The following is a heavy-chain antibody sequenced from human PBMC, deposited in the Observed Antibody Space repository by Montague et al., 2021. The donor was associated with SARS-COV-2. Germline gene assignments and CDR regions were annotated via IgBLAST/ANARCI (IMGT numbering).Heavy chain of an antibody. CDR1: GGSISSSSYY. J-gene: IGHJ4*02. D-gene: IGHD1-26*01. CDR3: ARQMTSWWELLYYFDY. Sequence: SETLSLTCTVSGGSISSSSYYWGWIRQPPGKGLEWIGSIYYSGSTYYNPSLKSRVTISVDTSKNQFSLKLISVTAADTAVYYCARQMTSWWELLYYFDYWGQGTLVTVSS. V-gene: IGHV4-39*01. CDR2: IYYSGST.